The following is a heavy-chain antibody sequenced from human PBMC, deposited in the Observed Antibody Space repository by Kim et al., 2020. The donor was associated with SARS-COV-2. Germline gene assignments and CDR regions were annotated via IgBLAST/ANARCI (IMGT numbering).Heavy chain of an antibody. Sequence: SETLSLICTVSGGSVSSDDYYWSWIRQPPGRGLEWIGYVHHNGNTKYNPSLTSRVTISLDTSKIQFSLRVNSVTAADSAVYHCARGLGNFWTRSYDSWGQGTLVTVSA. D-gene: IGHD3-3*01. J-gene: IGHJ4*02. CDR1: GGSVSSDDYY. CDR2: VHHNGNT. CDR3: ARGLGNFWTRSYDS. V-gene: IGHV4-61*08.